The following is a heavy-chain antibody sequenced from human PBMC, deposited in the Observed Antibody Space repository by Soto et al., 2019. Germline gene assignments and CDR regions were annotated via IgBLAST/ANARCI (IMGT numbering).Heavy chain of an antibody. D-gene: IGHD6-13*01. CDR3: ARVRATRSTLDV. CDR2: IAYDGTNT. J-gene: IGHJ6*02. CDR1: GFSFSNYV. V-gene: IGHV3-30-3*01. Sequence: SVKRSCAASGFSFSNYVIFWVRQASGTGLEWVSVIAYDGTNTYYAESVKDRFSVSRDNSRKTVYMQMNSLRAEDTAVYYCARVRATRSTLDVWGPGALVIVSS.